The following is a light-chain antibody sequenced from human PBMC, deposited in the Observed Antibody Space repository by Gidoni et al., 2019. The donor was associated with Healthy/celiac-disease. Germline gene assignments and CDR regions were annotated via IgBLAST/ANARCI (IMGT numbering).Light chain of an antibody. Sequence: DIQLTHSPSTLSASVGDRVTLTCLASQSISSWLAWYKQNTGKAPKLLIYKAYSLESGVPSRFSGSGSGKEFNLTISSLQPDDFATYYCQQYNSYSPMYTFGQGTKLEIK. CDR1: QSISSW. V-gene: IGKV1-5*03. J-gene: IGKJ2*01. CDR3: QQYNSYSPMYT. CDR2: KAY.